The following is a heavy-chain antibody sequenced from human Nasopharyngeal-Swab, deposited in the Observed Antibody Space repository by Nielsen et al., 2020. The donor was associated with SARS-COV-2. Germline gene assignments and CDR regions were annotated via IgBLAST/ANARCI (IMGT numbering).Heavy chain of an antibody. D-gene: IGHD3-3*01. CDR2: INSDGSST. Sequence: WIRQPPGKGLVWVSRINSDGSSTSYADSVKGRFTISRDNAKNTLYLQMNSLGAEDTAVYYCARAGEDGEYYDFWSGYYKDYYGMDVWGQGTTVTVSS. J-gene: IGHJ6*02. CDR3: ARAGEDGEYYDFWSGYYKDYYGMDV. V-gene: IGHV3-74*01.